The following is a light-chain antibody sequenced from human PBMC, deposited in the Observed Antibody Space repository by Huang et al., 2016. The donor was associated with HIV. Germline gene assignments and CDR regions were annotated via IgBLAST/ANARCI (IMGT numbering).Light chain of an antibody. CDR3: HQYGSPPFT. J-gene: IGKJ3*01. CDR1: QSISSSC. V-gene: IGKV3-20*01. CDR2: GAS. Sequence: EIVLTQSPGTLSLSPGERATLSCRASQSISSSCLAWYLQKPGQAPTLLIHGASTRATDIPDRFSGSGSGTDFTLTISRLEPEDFAVYYCHQYGSPPFTFGPGTKVDIK.